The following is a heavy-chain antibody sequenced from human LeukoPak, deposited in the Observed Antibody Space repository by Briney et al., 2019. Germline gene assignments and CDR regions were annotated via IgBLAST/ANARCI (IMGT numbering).Heavy chain of an antibody. V-gene: IGHV7-4-1*02. CDR3: ARDFGTRWELRAP. Sequence: GASVKVSCKASGYTFSDYAMNWVRQAPGQGLEWMGWITTNTGNPTYAQGFTGRFVFSLDTSLSTAYLQISSLQADDTAVYYCARDFGTRWELRAPWGQGTLITVSS. J-gene: IGHJ5*02. D-gene: IGHD1-26*01. CDR1: GYTFSDYA. CDR2: ITTNTGNP.